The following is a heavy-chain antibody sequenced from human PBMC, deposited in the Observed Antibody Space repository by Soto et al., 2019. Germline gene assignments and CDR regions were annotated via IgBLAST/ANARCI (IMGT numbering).Heavy chain of an antibody. Sequence: EVQLLESGGGLVQPGGSLRLSCAASGFTFSSYAMSWVRQAPGKGLEWVSSISESRGNTYYADSVKGRFTISRDNSKNTLYLQMNSLRAEDTAVYYCATTPTFVWEWLFKHSSHYSSGMDVWGQGTTVTVSS. J-gene: IGHJ6*02. V-gene: IGHV3-23*01. CDR3: ATTPTFVWEWLFKHSSHYSSGMDV. CDR1: GFTFSSYA. CDR2: ISESRGNT. D-gene: IGHD3-3*01.